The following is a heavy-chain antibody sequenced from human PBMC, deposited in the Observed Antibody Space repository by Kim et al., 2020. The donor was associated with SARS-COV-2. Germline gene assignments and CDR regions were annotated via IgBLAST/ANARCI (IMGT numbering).Heavy chain of an antibody. CDR3: AREREHYYDSSGYSPHWYFDL. CDR2: TRNKANSYTT. J-gene: IGHJ2*01. CDR1: GFTFSDHY. Sequence: GGSLRLSCAASGFTFSDHYMDWVRQAPGKGLEWVGRTRNKANSYTTEYAASVKGRFTISRDDSKNSLYLQMNSLKTEDTAVYYCAREREHYYDSSGYSPHWYFDLWGRGTLVTVSS. D-gene: IGHD3-22*01. V-gene: IGHV3-72*01.